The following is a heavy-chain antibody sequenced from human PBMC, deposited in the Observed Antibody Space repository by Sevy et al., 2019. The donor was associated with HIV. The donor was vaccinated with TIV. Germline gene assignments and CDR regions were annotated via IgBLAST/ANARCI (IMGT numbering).Heavy chain of an antibody. Sequence: SETLSLTCTVSGGSISNSDSYWSWIRQSPGKGLDWIGYIHYTGGNYYNPFLKGRVTMTVDTSEKQFSLKLSSMTEADTAVYYCASKRGCNHGPLDYWGQGALVTVSS. CDR1: GGSISNSDSY. V-gene: IGHV4-30-4*02. CDR3: ASKRGCNHGPLDY. J-gene: IGHJ4*02. D-gene: IGHD2-8*01. CDR2: IHYTGGN.